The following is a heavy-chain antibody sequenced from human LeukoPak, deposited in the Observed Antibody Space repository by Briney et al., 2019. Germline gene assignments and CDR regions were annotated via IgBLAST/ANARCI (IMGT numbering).Heavy chain of an antibody. J-gene: IGHJ6*03. CDR2: ISSSSGYI. V-gene: IGHV3-21*01. CDR3: ASEYGLELLRGYYMDV. Sequence: GGSLRLSCAASGFTFSSYSMNWVRQAPGKGLEWVSSISSSSGYIYYADSVKGRFTISRDNAKNSLYLQMNSLRAEDTAVYYCASEYGLELLRGYYMDVWGKGTTVTVSS. D-gene: IGHD1-7*01. CDR1: GFTFSSYS.